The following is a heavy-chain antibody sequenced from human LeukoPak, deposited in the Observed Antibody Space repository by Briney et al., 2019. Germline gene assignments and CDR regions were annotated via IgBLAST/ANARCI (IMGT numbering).Heavy chain of an antibody. CDR3: ALNRGSGWYFHY. CDR1: GFNFSSYG. CDR2: IRYNGNNK. Sequence: PGGSLRLSCAASGFNFSSYGMHWVRQAPGKGLEWVTFIRYNGNNKYYADSVKGRFTISRDNSKNTVYLQVNGLRAEDTAVYYCALNRGSGWYFHYWGQGTLVTVSS. D-gene: IGHD6-19*01. J-gene: IGHJ4*02. V-gene: IGHV3-30*02.